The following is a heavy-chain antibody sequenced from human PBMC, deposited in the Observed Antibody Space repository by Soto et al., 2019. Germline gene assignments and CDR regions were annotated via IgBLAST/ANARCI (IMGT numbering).Heavy chain of an antibody. CDR3: ASSRLRFLQWLPYEYSHN. CDR2: INHSGST. V-gene: IGHV4-34*01. CDR1: GGSCSGYY. J-gene: IGHJ1*01. D-gene: IGHD3-3*01. Sequence: SVTLSVTCAVEGGSCSGYYWRWIRQPPGKGLEWVAEINHSGSTNYNPSLESRVTISVDTSKNQFSLKLSSVTAADTAVYYCASSRLRFLQWLPYEYSHNWGQGTLVPVSS.